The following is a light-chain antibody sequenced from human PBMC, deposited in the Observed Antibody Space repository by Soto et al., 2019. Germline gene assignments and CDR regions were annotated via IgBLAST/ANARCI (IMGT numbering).Light chain of an antibody. J-gene: IGKJ2*01. V-gene: IGKV3-20*01. CDR2: GAS. Sequence: EIVLTQSPGTLSWSPGERATLSCRASQRVSSSYLAWYQQKPGQAPRLLIYGASSRATGIPDRFTGSGSGTHFTLTISRLEPEDFAVYYCHQSGSSPYTFGQGTKLEIK. CDR3: HQSGSSPYT. CDR1: QRVSSSY.